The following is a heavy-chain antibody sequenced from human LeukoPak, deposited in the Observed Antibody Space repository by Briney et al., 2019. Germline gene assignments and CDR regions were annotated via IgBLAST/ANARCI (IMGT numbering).Heavy chain of an antibody. CDR1: GGSISSGGYS. CDR2: IYHSGST. J-gene: IGHJ3*02. CDR3: ARAPGKYRAAADI. Sequence: SETLSLTCAVSGGSISSGGYSWSWIPQPPGKGLEWIGYIYHSGSTYYNPSLKSPVTITVDRSKNQFSLKLSSVTAADTAVYYCARAPGKYRAAADIWGQGTMVTVSS. D-gene: IGHD6-13*01. V-gene: IGHV4-30-2*01.